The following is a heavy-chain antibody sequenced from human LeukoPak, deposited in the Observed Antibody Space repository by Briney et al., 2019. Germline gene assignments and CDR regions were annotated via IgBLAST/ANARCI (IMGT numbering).Heavy chain of an antibody. CDR1: GYTFSSYS. J-gene: IGHJ4*02. CDR3: VRLRRNSDTSGFYYYYDF. V-gene: IGHV3-21*01. CDR2: ISVRSNYI. D-gene: IGHD3-22*01. Sequence: GGSLRLSCAASGYTFSSYSMNWVRQAPGKGLEWVSSISVRSNYIYYADSVRGRFRISRDDARDSLYLQMNSLRAEDTAVYYCVRLRRNSDTSGFYYYYDFWGQGTLVTVSS.